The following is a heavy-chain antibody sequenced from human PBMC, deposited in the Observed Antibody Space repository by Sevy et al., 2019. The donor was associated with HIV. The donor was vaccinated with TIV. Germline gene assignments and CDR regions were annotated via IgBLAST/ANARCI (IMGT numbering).Heavy chain of an antibody. V-gene: IGHV3-49*03. Sequence: GGSLRLSCTTSGFTFDDYAMSWFRQAPGKGLEWVAFITRNSYEANGGATDYGGSVKGRFIISRDDSKSIAYLQMNSLKTEDTGVYYCTRGLATADTPEYYFDYWGQGTLVTVSS. J-gene: IGHJ4*02. CDR1: GFTFDDYA. CDR2: ITRNSYEANGGAT. D-gene: IGHD5-12*01. CDR3: TRGLATADTPEYYFDY.